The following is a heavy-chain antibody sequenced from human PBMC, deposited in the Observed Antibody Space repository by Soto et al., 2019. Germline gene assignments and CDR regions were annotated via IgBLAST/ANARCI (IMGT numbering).Heavy chain of an antibody. J-gene: IGHJ5*02. Sequence: SGPTLVNPTQTLTLTCTFSGFSLTTSEVGVGWIRQPPGKALEWLALIYWNDDKRYSPSLKSRLTITKDTSKNQVVLTMTNMDPVDTATYYCAHRRTSGWYGNWFDPWGQGTLVTVSS. D-gene: IGHD6-19*01. CDR2: IYWNDDK. V-gene: IGHV2-5*01. CDR3: AHRRTSGWYGNWFDP. CDR1: GFSLTTSEVG.